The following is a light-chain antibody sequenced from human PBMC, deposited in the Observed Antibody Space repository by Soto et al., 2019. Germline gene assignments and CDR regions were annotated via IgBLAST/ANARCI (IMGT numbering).Light chain of an antibody. J-gene: IGKJ4*01. CDR3: QQSYTTPLT. CDR2: AAS. CDR1: QSISSY. V-gene: IGKV1-39*01. Sequence: DIPMTQSPSSLSASVGDRVTITCRASQSISSYLNWYQLKPGKAPNLLIYAASTLQSGVPSRFSGSGSGTDFTLTIRSLQPEDCATYYCQQSYTTPLTFGGGTKVVIK.